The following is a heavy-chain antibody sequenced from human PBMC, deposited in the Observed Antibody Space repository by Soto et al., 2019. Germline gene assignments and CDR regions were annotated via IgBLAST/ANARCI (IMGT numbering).Heavy chain of an antibody. J-gene: IGHJ6*03. V-gene: IGHV4-39*01. CDR2: IYYSGST. D-gene: IGHD2-2*01. CDR1: GGSISSSSYY. CDR3: ARQGEWSSTSCYAGYCSGDPDIYYMDV. Sequence: SETLSLTCTVSGGSISSSSYYWGWIRQPPGKGLEWIGSIYYSGSTYYNPSLKSRVTISVDTSKNQFSLKLSSVTAADTAVYYCARQGEWSSTSCYAGYCSGDPDIYYMDVWGKGTTVTVSS.